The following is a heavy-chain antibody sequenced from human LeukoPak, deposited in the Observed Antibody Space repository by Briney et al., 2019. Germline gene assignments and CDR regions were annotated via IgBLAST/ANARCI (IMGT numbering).Heavy chain of an antibody. CDR1: GGSISSSSYY. J-gene: IGHJ5*02. CDR3: ANLVGYNYNWFDP. V-gene: IGHV4-39*01. Sequence: SETLSLTCTVSGGSISSSSYYWGWIRQPPGKGLEWIGSIYYSGSTYYNPSLKSRVTISVDTSKNQFSLKLSSVTAADTAVYYCANLVGYNYNWFDPWGQGTLVTVSS. D-gene: IGHD5-18*01. CDR2: IYYSGST.